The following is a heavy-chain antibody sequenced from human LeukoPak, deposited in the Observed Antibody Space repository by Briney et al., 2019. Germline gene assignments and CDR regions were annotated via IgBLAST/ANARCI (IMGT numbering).Heavy chain of an antibody. CDR2: INGDGSST. Sequence: GGSLRLPCAASGFTLSSYYMHWVRQVPGKGLVWVSCINGDGSSTKYADSVKGRFTITRDNAKNTLYLQVNSLRAEDTAVYYCAQGGSPGAFDYWGQGTLVTVSS. CDR3: AQGGSPGAFDY. CDR1: GFTLSSYY. V-gene: IGHV3-74*01. D-gene: IGHD1-26*01. J-gene: IGHJ4*02.